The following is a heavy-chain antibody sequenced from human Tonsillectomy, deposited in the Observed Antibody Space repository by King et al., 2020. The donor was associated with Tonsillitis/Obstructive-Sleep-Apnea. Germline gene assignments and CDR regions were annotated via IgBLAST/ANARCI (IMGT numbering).Heavy chain of an antibody. V-gene: IGHV3-30*18. J-gene: IGHJ6*03. D-gene: IGHD3-3*01. CDR3: AKSPRSDFYLPYYYYYMDV. Sequence: VQLVESGGGVVQPGRSLRLSCAASGFTFSSYGMHWVRQAPGKGLEWVAVISYDGSIKYYAGSVKGRFTISRDNSKNTVNLQMNSLRAEDTAVYYCAKSPRSDFYLPYYYYYMDVWGKGTTVTVSS. CDR1: GFTFSSYG. CDR2: ISYDGSIK.